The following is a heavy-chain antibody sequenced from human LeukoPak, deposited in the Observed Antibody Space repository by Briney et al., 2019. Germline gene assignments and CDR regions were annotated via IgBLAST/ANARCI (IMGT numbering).Heavy chain of an antibody. J-gene: IGHJ1*01. CDR3: AGDEGDSGSDGRNATRPCQY. D-gene: IGHD2-15*01. CDR2: IKEDGSEK. V-gene: IGHV3-7*01. Sequence: GGSLRLSCAAPGFTFSNYWMSWVRQAPGKGLGWVANIKEDGSEKYYVDSVKGRFTISRDNAKKLLYLQMNSLRAEDTAVYYSAGDEGDSGSDGRNATRPCQYWGQGTLVTVSS. CDR1: GFTFSNYW.